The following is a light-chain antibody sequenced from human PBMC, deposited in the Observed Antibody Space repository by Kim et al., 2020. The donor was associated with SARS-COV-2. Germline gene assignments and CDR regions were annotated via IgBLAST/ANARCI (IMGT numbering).Light chain of an antibody. CDR1: QSISSH. J-gene: IGKJ4*01. CDR3: QQSYITPRT. V-gene: IGKV1-39*01. CDR2: GAS. Sequence: DIQMTQSPSSLSASVGDRVTITCRASQSISSHLNWYQQKPGKAPKLLIYGASSLQSGVPSRFSGGGSGTDFTLTISSLQPEDFVTYYCQQSYITPRTFGGGTKVDIK.